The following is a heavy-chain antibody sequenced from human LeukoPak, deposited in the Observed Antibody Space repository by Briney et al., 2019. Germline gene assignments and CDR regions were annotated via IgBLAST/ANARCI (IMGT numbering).Heavy chain of an antibody. J-gene: IGHJ5*02. V-gene: IGHV4-39*01. CDR3: ARQSGDCSGGSCYAAPPVGWFDP. Sequence: SETLSLTCTVSGGSISSSSYYWGWIRQPPGKGLEWIGSIYYSGSTYYNPSLKSRVTISVDTSKNQFSLKLSSVTAADTAVYYCARQSGDCSGGSCYAAPPVGWFDPWGQGTLVTVSS. CDR1: GGSISSSSYY. D-gene: IGHD2-15*01. CDR2: IYYSGST.